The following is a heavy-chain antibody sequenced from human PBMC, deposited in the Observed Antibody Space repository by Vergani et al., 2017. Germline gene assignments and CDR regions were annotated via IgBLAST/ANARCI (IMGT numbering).Heavy chain of an antibody. V-gene: IGHV4-4*09. CDR2: IYTSGST. J-gene: IGHJ2*01. CDR1: GGSISSYY. D-gene: IGHD3-3*01. CDR3: AREVEYYDFWSGLKPYWYFDL. Sequence: QVQLQESGPGLVKPSETLSLTCTVSGGSISSYYWSWIRQPPGKGLEWIGYIYTSGSTNYNPSLKSRVTISVDTSKNQFSRKLSSVTAADTAVYYCAREVEYYDFWSGLKPYWYFDLWGRGTLVTVSS.